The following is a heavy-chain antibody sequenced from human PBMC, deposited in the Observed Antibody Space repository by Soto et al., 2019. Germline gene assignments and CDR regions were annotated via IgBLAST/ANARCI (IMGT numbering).Heavy chain of an antibody. CDR3: ARALTSAAGLYFDY. J-gene: IGHJ4*02. V-gene: IGHV4-4*07. CDR2: IHTTENT. D-gene: IGHD6-13*01. CDR1: GDSISNYY. Sequence: SETLSLTFTVSGDSISNYYWSWIRQPAGKGMEWIGRIHTTENTNYNPSLRSRVTMSVDTSNNQFSLKLTSLTAEDTAVYYCARALTSAAGLYFDYWGQGTLVTVSS.